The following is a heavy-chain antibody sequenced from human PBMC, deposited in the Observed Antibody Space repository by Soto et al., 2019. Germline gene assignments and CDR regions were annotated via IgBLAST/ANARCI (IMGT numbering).Heavy chain of an antibody. CDR1: GYTFTSYG. D-gene: IGHD6-13*01. CDR3: ARDLLRYSSSWYGTPLTYNWFDP. J-gene: IGHJ5*02. V-gene: IGHV1-18*04. Sequence: QVQLVQSGAEVKKPWASVKVSCKASGYTFTSYGISWVRQAPGQGLEWMGWISAYNGNTNYAQKLQGRVTMTTDTSTSTAYMELRSLRSDDTAVYYCARDLLRYSSSWYGTPLTYNWFDPWGQGTLVTVSS. CDR2: ISAYNGNT.